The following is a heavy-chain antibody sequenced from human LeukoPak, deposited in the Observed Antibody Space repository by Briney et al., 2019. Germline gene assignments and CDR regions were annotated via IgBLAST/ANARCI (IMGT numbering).Heavy chain of an antibody. Sequence: SETLSLTCAVYGGSFSGYYWSWIRQPPGKGLEWIGEINHSGSTNYNPSLKSRVTISVDTSKNQFSLKLSSVTAADTAVYYCARDNRSGYPYAGYDYWGQGTLVTVSS. CDR2: INHSGST. D-gene: IGHD3-22*01. J-gene: IGHJ4*02. V-gene: IGHV4-34*09. CDR3: ARDNRSGYPYAGYDY. CDR1: GGSFSGYY.